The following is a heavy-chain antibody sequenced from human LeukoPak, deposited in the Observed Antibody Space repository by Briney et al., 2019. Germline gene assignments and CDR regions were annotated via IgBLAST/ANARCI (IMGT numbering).Heavy chain of an antibody. J-gene: IGHJ4*02. CDR1: GLPLSRNY. CDR3: ARRGYGYGSPFDY. D-gene: IGHD5-18*01. Sequence: GGPRRLSGPPSGLPLSRNYINWARRPPGRGLEWVSMIYPNGNTFYTDSVKGRFTISRDNSKNTLDLQMSSLRAEDTAVYYCARRGYGYGSPFDYWGQGTLVTVSS. V-gene: IGHV3-66*04. CDR2: IYPNGNT.